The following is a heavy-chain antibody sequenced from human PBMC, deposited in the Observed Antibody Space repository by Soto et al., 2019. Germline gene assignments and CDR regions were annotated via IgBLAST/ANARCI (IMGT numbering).Heavy chain of an antibody. J-gene: IGHJ6*02. Sequence: GGSLRLSCAASGFTFSSYAMHWVRQAPGKGLECVAVIWYDGSNKYYADSVKGRFTISRDNSKNTLSLQMNSLRAEDTAVYYCARPYWLGSKGGFYYAGIDVWGQGTTVTVSS. CDR1: GFTFSSYA. CDR2: IWYDGSNK. V-gene: IGHV3-33*08. D-gene: IGHD1-26*01. CDR3: ARPYWLGSKGGFYYAGIDV.